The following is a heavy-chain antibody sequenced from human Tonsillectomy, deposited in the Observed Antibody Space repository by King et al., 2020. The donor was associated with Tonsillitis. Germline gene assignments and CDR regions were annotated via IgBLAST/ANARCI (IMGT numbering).Heavy chain of an antibody. CDR3: VRGVADYYDSSGRYFSFDY. CDR2: TSSSGSTT. J-gene: IGHJ4*02. D-gene: IGHD3-22*01. V-gene: IGHV3-48*03. Sequence: EVQLVQSGGGLVQPGGSLRLSCAASGFTFRIYEMNWVRQAPGKGLEWVSYTSSSGSTTYYADSVKGRFTISRDSAKNSLYLQMNSLRAEDTAVYYCVRGVADYYDSSGRYFSFDYWGQGTLVTVSS. CDR1: GFTFRIYE.